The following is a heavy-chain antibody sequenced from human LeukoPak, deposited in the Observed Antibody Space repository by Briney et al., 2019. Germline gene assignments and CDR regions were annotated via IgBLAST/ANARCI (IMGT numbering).Heavy chain of an antibody. D-gene: IGHD2-2*01. CDR3: ARAAIYCSSTSCTQGHAFDI. J-gene: IGHJ3*02. CDR1: GGSISSGSYY. CDR2: TYTSGST. V-gene: IGHV4-61*02. Sequence: SQTLSLACTVSGGSISSGSYYWSWIRQPAGKGLEWIGRTYTSGSTNYNPSLKSRVTISVDTSKNQFSLKLSSVTAADTAVYYCARAAIYCSSTSCTQGHAFDIWGQGTMVTVSS.